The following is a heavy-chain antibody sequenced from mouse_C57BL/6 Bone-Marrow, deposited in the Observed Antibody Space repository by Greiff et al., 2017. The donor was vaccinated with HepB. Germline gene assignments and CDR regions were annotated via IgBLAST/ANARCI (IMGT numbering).Heavy chain of an antibody. D-gene: IGHD2-5*01. CDR2: IYPGDGDT. Sequence: VQLQQSGPELVKPGASVKISCKASGYAFSSSWMNWVKQRPGKGLEWIGRIYPGDGDTNYKGKFKGKATLTADKSSSTAYMQLSSLTSEDSAVYVCAKAYYSNYDFDYWGQGTTLTVSS. CDR3: AKAYYSNYDFDY. CDR1: GYAFSSSW. V-gene: IGHV1-82*01. J-gene: IGHJ2*01.